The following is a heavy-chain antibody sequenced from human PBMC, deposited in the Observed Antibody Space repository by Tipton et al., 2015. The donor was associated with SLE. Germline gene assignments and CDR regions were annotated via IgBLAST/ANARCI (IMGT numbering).Heavy chain of an antibody. CDR2: IYYSGST. V-gene: IGHV4-59*01. CDR1: GGSISSYY. D-gene: IGHD3-10*01. CDR3: ARGTDPMVRDY. Sequence: LRLSCTVSGGSISSYYWSWIRQPPGKGLEWIGYIYYSGSTNYNPSLKSRVTISVDMSKNQFSLKLSSVTAADTAVYYCARGTDPMVRDYWGQGTLVTVSS. J-gene: IGHJ4*02.